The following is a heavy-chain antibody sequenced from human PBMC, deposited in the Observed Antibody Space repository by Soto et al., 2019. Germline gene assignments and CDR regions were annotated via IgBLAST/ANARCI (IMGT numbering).Heavy chain of an antibody. CDR1: GGSFSGYY. CDR3: ASGPGCSGGSCYWSWFDP. V-gene: IGHV4-34*01. D-gene: IGHD2-15*01. CDR2: INHSGST. Sequence: SETLSLTCAVYGGSFSGYYWNWIRQPPGKGLEWIGEINHSGSTHYNPSLKSRVTISVDTSKIQFSLKLTSMTAADTAVYYCASGPGCSGGSCYWSWFDPWGQGTPVTVSS. J-gene: IGHJ5*02.